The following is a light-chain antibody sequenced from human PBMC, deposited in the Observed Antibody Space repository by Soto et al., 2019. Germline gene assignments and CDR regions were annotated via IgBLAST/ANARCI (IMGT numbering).Light chain of an antibody. CDR3: QESDSFPYT. CDR2: GAT. Sequence: DIRMTQSPSSLSASVGDRVTITCRASQTISIYLNWYQVKPGKAPNLLIYGATRLQTGVPSRFNGSGSGTEFSLTITILQPEDLATYFCQESDSFPYTFGQGTRREIK. V-gene: IGKV1-39*01. CDR1: QTISIY. J-gene: IGKJ2*01.